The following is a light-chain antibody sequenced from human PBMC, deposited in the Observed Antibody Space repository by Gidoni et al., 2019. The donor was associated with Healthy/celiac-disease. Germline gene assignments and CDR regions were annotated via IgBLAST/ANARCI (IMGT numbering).Light chain of an antibody. J-gene: IGLJ1*01. V-gene: IGLV1-40*01. CDR1: RSNIGTGYD. CDR2: GNS. Sequence: QSVLTQPPSVSGAPGRRVTISCTGSRSNIGTGYDVHWYQQLPGRAPKLLIYGNSHRPSGVPDRISGSKSGPSASLAITGLQAEDEADYYCQSYDNSLSGYVFGTGTKVTVL. CDR3: QSYDNSLSGYV.